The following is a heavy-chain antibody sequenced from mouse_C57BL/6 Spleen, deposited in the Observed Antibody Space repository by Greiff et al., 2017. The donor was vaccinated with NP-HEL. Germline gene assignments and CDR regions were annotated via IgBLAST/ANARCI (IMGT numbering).Heavy chain of an antibody. CDR3: ARRYYSSSSPPDY. CDR1: GYTFTSYW. CDR2: IDPSDSYT. J-gene: IGHJ2*01. V-gene: IGHV1-69*01. D-gene: IGHD1-1*01. Sequence: QVQLQQPGAELVMPGASVKLSCTASGYTFTSYWMHWVRQRPGQGLEWIGEIDPSDSYTNYNQKFKGKSTLTVAKSSSTAYMQLSSLTSEDSAVYYCARRYYSSSSPPDYWGKGTTLTVSS.